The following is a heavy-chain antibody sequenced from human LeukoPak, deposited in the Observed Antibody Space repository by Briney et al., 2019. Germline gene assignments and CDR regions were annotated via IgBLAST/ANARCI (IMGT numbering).Heavy chain of an antibody. Sequence: PSETLSLTCTVSDVSISSSSNYWGWIRQPPGKGLEWIGTIYYSGSTYYSPSLKSRVAISVDTSKNQFSLKLSSVTAADTAVYYCANYCSSSSCHIRRAFDIWGQGTMVTVSS. CDR2: IYYSGST. J-gene: IGHJ3*02. CDR3: ANYCSSSSCHIRRAFDI. D-gene: IGHD2-2*02. CDR1: DVSISSSSNY. V-gene: IGHV4-39*01.